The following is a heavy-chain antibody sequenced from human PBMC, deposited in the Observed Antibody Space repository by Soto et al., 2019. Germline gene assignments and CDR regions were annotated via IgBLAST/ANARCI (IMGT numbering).Heavy chain of an antibody. D-gene: IGHD1-26*01. CDR2: INAGNGNT. V-gene: IGHV1-3*01. CDR3: AREEGGYYYYGMDA. CDR1: GYTFTSYA. J-gene: IGHJ6*02. Sequence: ASVKVSCKASGYTFTSYAMHWVRQAPGQRLEWMGWINAGNGNTKYSQKFQGRVTITRDTSASTAYMELSSLRSEDTAVYYCAREEGGYYYYGMDAWGQGTTVTVSS.